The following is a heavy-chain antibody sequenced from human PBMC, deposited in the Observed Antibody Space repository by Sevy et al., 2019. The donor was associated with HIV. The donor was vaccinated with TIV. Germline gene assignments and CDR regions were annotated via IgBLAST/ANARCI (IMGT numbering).Heavy chain of an antibody. D-gene: IGHD3-9*01. CDR2: INPNSGGT. J-gene: IGHJ5*02. CDR1: GYTFTGYY. CDR3: ASQGLYYDILTGYYSGNWFDP. Sequence: ASVKVSCKASGYTFTGYYMHWVRQAPGQGLEWMGWINPNSGGTNYAQKFQGRVTMTRDTSISTAYMELSRLRSDDTAVYYCASQGLYYDILTGYYSGNWFDPWGKGTLVTVSS. V-gene: IGHV1-2*02.